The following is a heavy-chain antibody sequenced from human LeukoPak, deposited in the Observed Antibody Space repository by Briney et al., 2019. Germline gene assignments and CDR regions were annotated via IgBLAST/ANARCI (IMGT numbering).Heavy chain of an antibody. CDR3: ARRDYYDSSGLIDY. Sequence: ASVKVSCKASGGTFSSYAISWVPQAPGQGLEWMGWISAYNGNTNYAQKLQGRVTMTTDTSTSTAYMELRSLRSDDTAVYYCARRDYYDSSGLIDYWGEGTLVTVSS. J-gene: IGHJ4*02. CDR1: GGTFSSYA. CDR2: ISAYNGNT. V-gene: IGHV1-18*01. D-gene: IGHD3-22*01.